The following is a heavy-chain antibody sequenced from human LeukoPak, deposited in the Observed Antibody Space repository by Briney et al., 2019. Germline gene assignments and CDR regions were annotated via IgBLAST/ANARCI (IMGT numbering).Heavy chain of an antibody. J-gene: IGHJ5*02. CDR1: GGSFSNYY. D-gene: IGHD4-17*01. V-gene: IGHV4-34*01. CDR2: GHHSGST. Sequence: SETLSLTCAVYGGSFSNYYWTWIHQPPGKGLEWIGEGHHSGSTNYNPSLKTRVTISVDTSRSQFSLKLTSVTAADTAVYYCARGSQWGDYAGFDPWGQGTLVTVSS. CDR3: ARGSQWGDYAGFDP.